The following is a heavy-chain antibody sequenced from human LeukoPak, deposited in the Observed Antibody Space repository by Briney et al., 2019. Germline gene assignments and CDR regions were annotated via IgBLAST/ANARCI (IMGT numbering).Heavy chain of an antibody. D-gene: IGHD6-13*01. J-gene: IGHJ4*02. CDR1: GSIFTSYW. CDR2: IDPSDSYT. CDR3: ARRVGGWYSVDY. V-gene: IGHV5-10-1*01. Sequence: GASLMISCTGSGSIFTSYWITWVRPLPGKGLEWMGRIDPSDSYTNYSPSFQGHVTISADKSISTAYLQWSSLKAADTAMYYCARRVGGWYSVDYWGQGTLVTVSS.